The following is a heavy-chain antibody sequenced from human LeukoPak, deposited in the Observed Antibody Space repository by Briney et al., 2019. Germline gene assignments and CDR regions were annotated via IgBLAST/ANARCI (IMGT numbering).Heavy chain of an antibody. CDR3: AKRGGLPPLDYYYYYMDV. CDR1: GFTFSSYS. D-gene: IGHD2-21*02. Sequence: PGGSLRLPCAASGFTFSSYSMNWVRQAPGKGLEWVSGISGSGGNTYYADSLKGRFTISRDNSKNTLYLQMNSVRAEDTAVYYCAKRGGLPPLDYYYYYMDVWGKGTTVTVSS. CDR2: ISGSGGNT. V-gene: IGHV3-23*01. J-gene: IGHJ6*03.